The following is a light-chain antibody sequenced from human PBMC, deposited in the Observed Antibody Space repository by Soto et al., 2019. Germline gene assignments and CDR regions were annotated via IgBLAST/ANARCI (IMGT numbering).Light chain of an antibody. Sequence: QSVLTQPPSVSGAPGQRVTISCTGSGANIGTGYDVQWYQQLPGAAPKLLIFGHSYRPSGVPDRFSGSKSGTTASLVITGLQPEDEADYYCQSYDGSWIFGTGTKVTVL. J-gene: IGLJ1*01. V-gene: IGLV1-40*01. CDR2: GHS. CDR3: QSYDGSWI. CDR1: GANIGTGYD.